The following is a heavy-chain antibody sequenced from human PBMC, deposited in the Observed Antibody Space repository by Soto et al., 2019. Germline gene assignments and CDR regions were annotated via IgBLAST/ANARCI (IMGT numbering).Heavy chain of an antibody. J-gene: IGHJ6*02. Sequence: QVQLVQSGAEVKKPGSSVKVSCKASGGTFSSYAISWLRQAPGQGLEWMGGIIPIFGRANYAQKFKGRVTITADESTSTAYMELSSLRSEDTAVYYCARSITGTVSYYYGMDVWGQGTTVTVSS. D-gene: IGHD1-20*01. V-gene: IGHV1-69*12. CDR1: GGTFSSYA. CDR3: ARSITGTVSYYYGMDV. CDR2: IIPIFGRA.